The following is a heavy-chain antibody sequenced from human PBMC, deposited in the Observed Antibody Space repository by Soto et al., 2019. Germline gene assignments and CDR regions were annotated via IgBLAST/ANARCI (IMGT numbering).Heavy chain of an antibody. CDR2: IKSKTDGGTT. D-gene: IGHD3-3*01. CDR1: GFTFSNAW. J-gene: IGHJ4*02. CDR3: TTVPRTYYDFWSGYFGDY. Sequence: EVQLVESGGGLVKPGGSLRLSCAASGFTFSNAWMSWVRQAPGKGLEWVGRIKSKTDGGTTDYAAPVKGRFTISRDDSKNTLYLQMNSLKTEDTAVYYCTTVPRTYYDFWSGYFGDYWGQGTLVTVSS. V-gene: IGHV3-15*01.